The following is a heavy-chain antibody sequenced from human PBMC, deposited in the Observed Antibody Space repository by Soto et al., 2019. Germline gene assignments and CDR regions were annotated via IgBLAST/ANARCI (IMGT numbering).Heavy chain of an antibody. D-gene: IGHD3-16*01. J-gene: IGHJ6*02. CDR3: ARDRGQSVLDV. Sequence: GGSLRLSCAASGFTFSSYSMNWVRQAPGKGLEWVSYISSSSTIYYADSVKGRFIISRDNSKNTVYLQINSLRVEDTAVYYCARDRGQSVLDVWGQGTTVTVSS. V-gene: IGHV3-48*01. CDR1: GFTFSSYS. CDR2: ISSSSTI.